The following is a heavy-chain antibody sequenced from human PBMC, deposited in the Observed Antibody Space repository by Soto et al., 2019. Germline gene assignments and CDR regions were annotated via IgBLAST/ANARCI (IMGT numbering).Heavy chain of an antibody. D-gene: IGHD2-15*01. CDR2: IDPSDSYT. Sequence: GESLKISCKGSGYSFTSYWISWVRQMPGKGLEWMGRIDPSDSYTNYSPSFQGHVTISADKSISTAYLQWSSLKASDTAMYYCARHYCSGGSCYNDAFDIWGQGTIVTVSS. J-gene: IGHJ3*02. CDR1: GYSFTSYW. CDR3: ARHYCSGGSCYNDAFDI. V-gene: IGHV5-10-1*01.